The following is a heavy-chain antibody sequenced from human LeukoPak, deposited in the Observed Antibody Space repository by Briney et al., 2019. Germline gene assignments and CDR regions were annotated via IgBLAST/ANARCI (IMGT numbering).Heavy chain of an antibody. D-gene: IGHD3-10*01. CDR3: ATDPVDYYGSGSYYAFDY. V-gene: IGHV1-3*01. J-gene: IGHJ4*02. CDR1: GYTFISYA. CDR2: MNAGNGNT. Sequence: ASVKVSCKSSGYTFISYAMHWVRQAPGQRLEWMGWMNAGNGNTKYSQKFQGRVTMTEDTSTDTAYMELSSLRSEDTAVYYCATDPVDYYGSGSYYAFDYWGQGTLVTVSS.